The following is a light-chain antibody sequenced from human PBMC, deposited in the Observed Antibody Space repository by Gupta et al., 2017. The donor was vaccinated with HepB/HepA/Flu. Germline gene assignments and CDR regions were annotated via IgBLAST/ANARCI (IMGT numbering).Light chain of an antibody. CDR1: SGINVGTYN. CDR2: YKSDSDK. V-gene: IGLV5-39*01. CDR3: AVWYTSTWV. J-gene: IGLJ3*02. Sequence: QPVLTQPTSLSASPGASARFTCTLRSGINVGTYNIYWYQQKPGSPPRYLLRYKSDSDKQQGSGVPSRFSGSKDASTTAGLLLISGLQSEDESYYYCAVWYTSTWVFGGGTKLTVL.